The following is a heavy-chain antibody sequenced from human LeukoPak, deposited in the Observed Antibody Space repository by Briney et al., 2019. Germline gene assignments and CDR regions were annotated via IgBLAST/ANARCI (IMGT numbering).Heavy chain of an antibody. Sequence: GGSLRLSCAASGFTFSSYGMHWVRQAPGKGLEWVSAITGSGDRTYYADSVRGRFTISRDNSKNTLFLQMNSLRAEDTAVYYCAKEGTGGGSYYYYYYMDVWSKGTTVTISS. V-gene: IGHV3-23*01. CDR3: AKEGTGGGSYYYYYYMDV. CDR1: GFTFSSYG. D-gene: IGHD1-26*01. CDR2: ITGSGDRT. J-gene: IGHJ6*03.